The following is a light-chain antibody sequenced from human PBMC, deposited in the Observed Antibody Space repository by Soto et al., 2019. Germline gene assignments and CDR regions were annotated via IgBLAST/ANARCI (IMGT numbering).Light chain of an antibody. J-gene: IGKJ1*01. CDR1: QSISTY. CDR2: AAS. Sequence: DIQMTQSPSPLSASVGDRVTIKCRASQSISTYLNWYQQKAGNAPKLLIYAASSLHSGVPSRFSGSGSGIDFTLTISSLQPEDIATYYCQQSYTTPLTFGQGTQVEIK. V-gene: IGKV1-39*01. CDR3: QQSYTTPLT.